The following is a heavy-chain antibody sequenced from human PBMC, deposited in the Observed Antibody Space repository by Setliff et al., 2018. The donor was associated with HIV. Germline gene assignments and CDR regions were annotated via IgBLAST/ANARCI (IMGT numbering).Heavy chain of an antibody. D-gene: IGHD5-12*01. J-gene: IGHJ3*01. CDR3: VRSGYSGHFDV. CDR1: GGSIIINDYY. Sequence: KASETLSLTCTVSGGSIIINDYYWGWIRQSPGKGLEWIGSIVYSGTTYYNVSLESRVTISVDTSKNQFSLKLSSVTAADTAVYYCVRSGYSGHFDVWGQGTRVTVS. CDR2: IVYSGTT. V-gene: IGHV4-39*01.